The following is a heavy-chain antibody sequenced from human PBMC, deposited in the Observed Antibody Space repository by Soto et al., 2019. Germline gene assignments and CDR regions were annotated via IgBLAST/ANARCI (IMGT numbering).Heavy chain of an antibody. CDR1: GGSISNYY. CDR2: IYHRGIT. J-gene: IGHJ4*02. Sequence: SETLSLTCSVSGGSISNYYWSWIRQPPGKGLEFIGYIYHRGITNYNPSLKSRVTMSVDMSKNQFSLKLSSVTAADTAVYYCARGVVVAASTNEFDYWGQGTLVTVSS. CDR3: ARGVVVAASTNEFDY. D-gene: IGHD2-15*01. V-gene: IGHV4-59*01.